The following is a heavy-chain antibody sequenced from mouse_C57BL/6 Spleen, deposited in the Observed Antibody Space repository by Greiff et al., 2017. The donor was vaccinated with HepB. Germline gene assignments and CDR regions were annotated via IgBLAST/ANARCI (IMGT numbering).Heavy chain of an antibody. D-gene: IGHD1-1*01. CDR3: ARFGSPFITTVVTH. V-gene: IGHV14-2*01. CDR2: IDPEDGET. Sequence: VQLQQSGAELVKPGASVKLSCTASGFNIKDYYMHWVKQRTEQGLEWIGRIDPEDGETKYAPKFPGKATITADTSSNTAYLQLSSLTSEDTAVYYCARFGSPFITTVVTHWGQGTTLTVSS. CDR1: GFNIKDYY. J-gene: IGHJ2*01.